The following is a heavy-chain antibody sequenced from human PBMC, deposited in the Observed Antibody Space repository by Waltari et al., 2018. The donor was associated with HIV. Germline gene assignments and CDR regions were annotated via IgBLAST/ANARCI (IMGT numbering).Heavy chain of an antibody. CDR2: INHSGST. CDR1: GGSFSGYY. J-gene: IGHJ4*02. CDR3: ARVKGSTYYYDSSGYYYVY. V-gene: IGHV4-34*01. D-gene: IGHD3-22*01. Sequence: QVQLQQWGAGLLKPWETLSLTCAVYGGSFSGYYWSWIRQPPGKGLEWIGEINHSGSTKDTPALNIGVPSAVDTSKQQYYLQLSSVTAAHTAVYYCARVKGSTYYYDSSGYYYVYWGQGTLVTVSS.